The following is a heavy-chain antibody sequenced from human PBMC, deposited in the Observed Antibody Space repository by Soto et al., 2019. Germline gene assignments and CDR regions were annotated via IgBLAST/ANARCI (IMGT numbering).Heavy chain of an antibody. CDR1: GGSFSGYY. CDR2: INHSGST. V-gene: IGHV4-34*01. CDR3: ARVEVVVVAATPMDWFDP. D-gene: IGHD2-15*01. J-gene: IGHJ5*02. Sequence: QVQLQQWGAGLLKPSKTLSLTCAVYGGSFSGYYWSWIRQPPGKGLEWIGEINHSGSTNYSPSLKSRVTISVDTSKNQFSLKLSSVTAADTAVYYCARVEVVVVAATPMDWFDPWGQGTLVTVSS.